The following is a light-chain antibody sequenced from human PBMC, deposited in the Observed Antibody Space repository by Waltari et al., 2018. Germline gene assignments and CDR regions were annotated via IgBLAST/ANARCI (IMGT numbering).Light chain of an antibody. CDR2: AAS. CDR1: QDILSW. V-gene: IGKV1-12*01. J-gene: IGKJ4*01. Sequence: DIQMTHSPTSVSASVGDRVTITCRASQDILSWLAWYQQKPGKAPKLLISAASGLESGVPSRFSGRGSGTDFTLTISSLQPEDFATYYCQQADRLPLTFGGGTKVEIK. CDR3: QQADRLPLT.